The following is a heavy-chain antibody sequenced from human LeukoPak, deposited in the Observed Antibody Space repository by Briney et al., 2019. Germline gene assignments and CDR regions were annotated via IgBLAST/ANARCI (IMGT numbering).Heavy chain of an antibody. V-gene: IGHV3-21*01. CDR1: GFSFSSHS. Sequence: GGSLRLSCAASGFSFSSHSMNWVRQAPGKGLDWISSISSSSSYMHYADSVKGRFTISRDNAKNSLYLQMNSLRAEDPAVYYCARAYSYLFDSSGYYDDYWGQGTLVTVSS. CDR3: ARAYSYLFDSSGYYDDY. CDR2: ISSSSSYM. J-gene: IGHJ4*02. D-gene: IGHD3-22*01.